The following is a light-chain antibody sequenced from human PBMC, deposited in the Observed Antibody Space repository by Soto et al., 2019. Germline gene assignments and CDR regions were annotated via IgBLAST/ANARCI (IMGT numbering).Light chain of an antibody. Sequence: QSALTQPRSVSGSPGQSVAISCTGTSSDIGGYNWVSWYQQHPGKAPKLMIYEVRNRPSGVSDRFSGSKSGKTASLTIFGLQAEDEADYYCSSYTTSTTQVFGGGTKLTVL. V-gene: IGLV2-14*01. CDR1: SSDIGGYNW. CDR3: SSYTTSTTQV. J-gene: IGLJ2*01. CDR2: EVR.